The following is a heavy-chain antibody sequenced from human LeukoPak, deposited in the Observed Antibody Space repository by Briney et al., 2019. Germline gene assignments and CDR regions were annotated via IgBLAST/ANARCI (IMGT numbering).Heavy chain of an antibody. V-gene: IGHV1-24*01. CDR2: FDPGDDET. D-gene: IGHD1-26*01. CDR3: ATEKDLLLDS. CDR1: GYSLSELS. J-gene: IGHJ5*01. Sequence: GASVKVSCKVSGYSLSELSTHWVRQAPGQVLEWMGGFDPGDDETIYAQKFQGRVTMTEDTSTDTAYLELSSLRSEDTAVYFCATEKDLLLDSWGQGTPVTVSS.